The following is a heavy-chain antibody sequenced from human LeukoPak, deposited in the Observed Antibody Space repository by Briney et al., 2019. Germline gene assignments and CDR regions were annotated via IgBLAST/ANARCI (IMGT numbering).Heavy chain of an antibody. D-gene: IGHD5-18*01. V-gene: IGHV4-59*08. CDR2: IYYSGST. Sequence: SETLSLTCTVSGGSISSYYWSWIRQPPGKGLEWIGYIYYSGSTSYNPSLKSRVTISVDTSKNQFSLKLSSVTAADTAVYYCARAGYSYGEPYFDYWGQGTLVTVSS. J-gene: IGHJ4*02. CDR1: GGSISSYY. CDR3: ARAGYSYGEPYFDY.